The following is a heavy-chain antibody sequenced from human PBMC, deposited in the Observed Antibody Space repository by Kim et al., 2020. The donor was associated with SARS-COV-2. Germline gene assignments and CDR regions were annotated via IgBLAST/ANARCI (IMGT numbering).Heavy chain of an antibody. V-gene: IGHV3-49*02. D-gene: IGHD6-19*01. J-gene: IGHJ6*02. Sequence: ASVKGKFTISRADSKSIAYLQMNSLKTEDTAVYYCTTSSGGGYYYYGMDVWGQGTTVTVSS. CDR3: TTSSGGGYYYYGMDV.